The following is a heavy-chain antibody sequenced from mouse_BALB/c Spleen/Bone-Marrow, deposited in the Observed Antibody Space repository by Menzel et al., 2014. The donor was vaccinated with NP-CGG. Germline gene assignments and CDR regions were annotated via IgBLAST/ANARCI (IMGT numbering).Heavy chain of an antibody. CDR3: ARDDYAY. CDR2: IYPSTGYT. CDR1: GYTFTSYW. D-gene: IGHD2-4*01. Sequence: QVQLQQPEAELAKPGASVKMSCKASGYTFTSYWMHWVKQRPGQGLEWIGYIYPSTGYTEHNQKFKDKAIMTADKSSSTAYMQLSSLTSEDSAVYYCARDDYAYWGQGTLVTVSA. J-gene: IGHJ3*01. V-gene: IGHV1-7*01.